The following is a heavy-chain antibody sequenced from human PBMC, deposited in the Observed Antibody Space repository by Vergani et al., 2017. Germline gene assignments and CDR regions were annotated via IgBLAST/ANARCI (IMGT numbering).Heavy chain of an antibody. J-gene: IGHJ4*02. CDR2: ISSSSSYI. V-gene: IGHV3-21*01. D-gene: IGHD3/OR15-3a*01. CDR1: GFTFSSYS. Sequence: VQLVESGGGLVKPGGSLRLSCAASGFTFSSYSMNWVRQAPGKGLEWVSSISSSSSYIYYADSVKGRFTISRDNAKNSLYLQMNSLRPEDTAVYYCARDRRTRDFDYWGQGTLVTVSS. CDR3: ARDRRTRDFDY.